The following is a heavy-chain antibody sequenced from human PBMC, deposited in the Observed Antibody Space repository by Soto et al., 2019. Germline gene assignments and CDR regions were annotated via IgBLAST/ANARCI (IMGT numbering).Heavy chain of an antibody. CDR2: INPNSGGT. CDR3: ARYCSGGSCSHYGMDV. D-gene: IGHD2-15*01. V-gene: IGHV1-2*02. J-gene: IGHJ6*02. Sequence: ASVKVSCKASGYTFTGCYMHWVRQAPGQGLEWMGWINPNSGGTNYAQKFQGRVTMTRDTSISTAYMELSRLRSDDTAVYYCARYCSGGSCSHYGMDVWGQGTTVTVSS. CDR1: GYTFTGCY.